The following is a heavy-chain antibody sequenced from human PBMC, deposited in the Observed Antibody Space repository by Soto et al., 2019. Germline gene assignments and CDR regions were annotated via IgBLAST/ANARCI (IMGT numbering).Heavy chain of an antibody. CDR1: GGTFSSYA. CDR3: AIDKQTRYGYTDNYYYGMDV. J-gene: IGHJ6*02. V-gene: IGHV1-69*01. D-gene: IGHD5-18*01. Sequence: QVQLVQSGAEVKKPGSSVKVSCKASGGTFSSYAISWVRQAPGQGLEWMGGIIPIFGTANYAQKFQGRVTITADESTITAYMELSSLRSEDTAVYYCAIDKQTRYGYTDNYYYGMDVWGQGTTVTVSS. CDR2: IIPIFGTA.